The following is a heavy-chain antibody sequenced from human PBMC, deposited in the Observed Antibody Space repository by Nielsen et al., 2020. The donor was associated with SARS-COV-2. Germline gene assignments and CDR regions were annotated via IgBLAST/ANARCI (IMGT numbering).Heavy chain of an antibody. V-gene: IGHV6-1*01. Sequence: LRLSCAISGDSVSSNSAAWNWIRQSPSRGLEWLGRTYYRSKWYNDYAVSVKSRITINPDTSENQFSLQLNSVTPEDTAVYYCARDRDWGSADAFDIWGQGTMVTVSS. J-gene: IGHJ3*02. CDR3: ARDRDWGSADAFDI. D-gene: IGHD7-27*01. CDR2: TYYRSKWYN. CDR1: GDSVSSNSAA.